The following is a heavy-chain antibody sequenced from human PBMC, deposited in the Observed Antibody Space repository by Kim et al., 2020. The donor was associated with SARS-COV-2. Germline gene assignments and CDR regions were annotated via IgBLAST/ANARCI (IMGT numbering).Heavy chain of an antibody. CDR2: IYFSGST. CDR3: ARGRSSGWAYFDY. V-gene: IGHV4-59*01. J-gene: IGHJ4*02. D-gene: IGHD6-19*01. CDR1: GGSISTYY. Sequence: SETLSLICTVSGGSISTYYWSWIRQPPGKGLEWIAYIYFSGSTTYNPSLRSRVAISVDTSKNQFSLKLNSVTAADTALYYCARGRSSGWAYFDYWGQGTLFTVSS.